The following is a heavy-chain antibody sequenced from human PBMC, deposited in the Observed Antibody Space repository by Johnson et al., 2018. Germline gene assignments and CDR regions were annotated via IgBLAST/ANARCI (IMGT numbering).Heavy chain of an antibody. CDR2: IYYSGST. V-gene: IGHV4-59*01. J-gene: IGHJ6*02. Sequence: VQLQESGPGLVKPSETLSLTCTVSGGSISSYYWSWIRQPPGKGLEWIGYIYYSGSTNYNPSLKSRVTISVDTSKNQFSLKLSSVTAADTAVYYCARFQYYDILTGYFDGMDVWGQGTTVTVSS. CDR1: GGSISSYY. D-gene: IGHD3-9*01. CDR3: ARFQYYDILTGYFDGMDV.